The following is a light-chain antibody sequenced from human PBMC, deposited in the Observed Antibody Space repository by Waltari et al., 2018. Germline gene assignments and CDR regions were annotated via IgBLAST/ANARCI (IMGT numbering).Light chain of an antibody. CDR1: QSVSSY. V-gene: IGKV3-11*01. CDR3: HQRANWPWT. Sequence: EIVLTQSPATLSLSPGERATLSCRASQSVSSYLAWYQQKPGQAPRLLISDASNRATGIPARFSGSGSGTDFTLSISSLEPEDFAVYYCHQRANWPWTFGHGTKVEIK. J-gene: IGKJ1*01. CDR2: DAS.